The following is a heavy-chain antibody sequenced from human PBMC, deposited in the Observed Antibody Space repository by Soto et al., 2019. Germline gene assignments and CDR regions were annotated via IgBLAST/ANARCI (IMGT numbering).Heavy chain of an antibody. CDR1: GFTFNEYA. CDR3: ASYSVPVEVVLGLHFEY. CDR2: ISWNGVRT. J-gene: IGHJ4*02. Sequence: EVQLVESGGGLVQPGRSLRLSCAASGFTFNEYAMNWVRLTPGKGLEWVSGISWNGVRTGYAASVKGRFTISRDNAKNSLFFDMNSLRGEVTVFYYCASYSVPVEVVLGLHFEYWGQGALVTVSS. V-gene: IGHV3-9*01. D-gene: IGHD2-21*01.